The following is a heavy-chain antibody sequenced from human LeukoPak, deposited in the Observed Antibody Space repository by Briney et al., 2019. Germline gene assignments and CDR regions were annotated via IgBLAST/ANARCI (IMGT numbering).Heavy chain of an antibody. CDR1: GFTFSSYA. CDR2: ISYDGSNE. D-gene: IGHD3-10*01. J-gene: IGHJ4*02. Sequence: PGRSLRLSCAASGFTFSSYAMHWVRQAPGKGLEWVAVISYDGSNEYYADSVKGRFTISRDNSKNTLYLQMNSLRAEDTAVYYCARVRGGVFDYWGQGTLVTVSS. V-gene: IGHV3-30-3*01. CDR3: ARVRGGVFDY.